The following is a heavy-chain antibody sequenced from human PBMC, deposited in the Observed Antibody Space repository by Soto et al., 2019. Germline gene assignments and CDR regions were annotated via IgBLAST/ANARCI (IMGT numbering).Heavy chain of an antibody. J-gene: IGHJ4*02. V-gene: IGHV4-4*02. CDR1: GGSIRSSDW. CDR2: VHQSGST. CDR3: GRQGSYTTDY. D-gene: IGHD2-2*02. Sequence: QMQLQESGPGLVEPSGTLSLTCAVSGGSIRSSDWWSWVRQSPGKGLEWLGEVHQSGSTVYSPSLKSRLTISMDKYKNQFALKLNSLTAADTAVYYCGRQGSYTTDYWGQGTLVTVSS.